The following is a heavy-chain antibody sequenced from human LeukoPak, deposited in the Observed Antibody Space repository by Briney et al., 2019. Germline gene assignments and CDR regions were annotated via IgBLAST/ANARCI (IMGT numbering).Heavy chain of an antibody. J-gene: IGHJ6*03. CDR2: IDSRGTYI. V-gene: IGHV3-21*01. CDR3: ARNPYYYGSGSYSSYYYMDV. Sequence: GGSLRLSCAAFGFTFSSYSMNWVRQAPGKGLEWVSSIDSRGTYIFYADSVKGRFTISRDNAKNSLLLQMNSLRAEDTAVYYCARNPYYYGSGSYSSYYYMDVWGKGTTVTISS. CDR1: GFTFSSYS. D-gene: IGHD3-10*01.